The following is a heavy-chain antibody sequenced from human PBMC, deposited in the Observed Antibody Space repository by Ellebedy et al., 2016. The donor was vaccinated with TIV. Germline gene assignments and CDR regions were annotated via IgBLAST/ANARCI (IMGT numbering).Heavy chain of an antibody. V-gene: IGHV4-34*01. Sequence: SETLSLXXAVYGGSFSGYYWSWIRQPPGKGLEWIGEINHSGSTNYNPSLKSRVTISVDTSKNQFSLKLSSVTAADTAVYYCARAAVAGEVDYWGQGTLVTVSS. J-gene: IGHJ4*02. CDR3: ARAAVAGEVDY. CDR2: INHSGST. CDR1: GGSFSGYY. D-gene: IGHD6-19*01.